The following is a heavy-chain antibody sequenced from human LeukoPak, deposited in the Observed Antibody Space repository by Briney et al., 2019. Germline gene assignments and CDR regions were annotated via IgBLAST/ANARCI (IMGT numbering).Heavy chain of an antibody. CDR2: IKQDGSEK. CDR1: GFTFSSYW. D-gene: IGHD3-10*01. CDR3: ARVNYGSGSYYNEDWFDP. J-gene: IGHJ5*02. V-gene: IGHV3-7*01. Sequence: GRSLRLSCAASGFTFSSYWMSWVRQAPGKGLEWVAYIKQDGSEKYYVDSVKGRFTISRDNAKNSLYLQMNSLRAEDTAVYYCARVNYGSGSYYNEDWFDPWGQGTLVTVSS.